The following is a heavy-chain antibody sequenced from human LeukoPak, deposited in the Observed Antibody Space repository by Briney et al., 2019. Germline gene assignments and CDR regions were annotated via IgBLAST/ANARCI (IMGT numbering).Heavy chain of an antibody. D-gene: IGHD2-15*01. CDR1: GFTFSNAW. V-gene: IGHV3-15*01. J-gene: IGHJ4*02. CDR3: TTEIGVVAATLAGWPGVVDY. CDR2: IKSKTDGGTT. Sequence: GGSLRLSCAASGFTFSNAWMSWVRQAPGKGLEWVGRIKSKTDGGTTDYAAPVKGRFAISRDDSKNTLYLQMNSLKTEDTAVYYCTTEIGVVAATLAGWPGVVDYWGQGTLVTVSS.